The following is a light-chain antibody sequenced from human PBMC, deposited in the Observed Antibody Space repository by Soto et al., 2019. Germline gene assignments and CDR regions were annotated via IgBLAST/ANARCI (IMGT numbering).Light chain of an antibody. CDR2: VAS. Sequence: DIHMTQSPSXXXAXXGXRXTITCRASQSISRYLNWYQQKPGKAPNLLIYVASSLQSEVPSRFSGSGSGTDFTLTITSLQPEDFATYYCQQSYGTPITFGQGTRLEN. J-gene: IGKJ5*01. CDR1: QSISRY. V-gene: IGKV1-39*01. CDR3: QQSYGTPIT.